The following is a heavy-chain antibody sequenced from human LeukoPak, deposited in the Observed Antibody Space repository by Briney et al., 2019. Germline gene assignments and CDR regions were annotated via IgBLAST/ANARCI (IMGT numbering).Heavy chain of an antibody. D-gene: IGHD6-6*01. V-gene: IGHV3-21*01. CDR2: ISSSSSYI. CDR1: GFTFSSYS. CDR3: ARVRKELGFDY. J-gene: IGHJ4*02. Sequence: PGGSLRLSCAASGFTFSSYSMNWVRQAPGKGLEWVSFISSSSSYIYYAGSVKGRFTISRDNAKNSLYLQMNSLRAEDTAVYYCARVRKELGFDYWGQGTLVTVSS.